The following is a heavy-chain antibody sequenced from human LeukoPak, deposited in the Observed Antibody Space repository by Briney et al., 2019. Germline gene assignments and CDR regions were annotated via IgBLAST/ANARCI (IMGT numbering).Heavy chain of an antibody. J-gene: IGHJ3*02. D-gene: IGHD3-3*01. V-gene: IGHV1-69*13. CDR1: GGTFSSYA. CDR3: ARDDKQDYDFWSGYYHFNAFDI. Sequence: SVKVSCKASGGTFSSYAISWVRQAPGQGLEWMGGIIPIFGTANYAQKFQGRVTITADESTSTAYMELSSLRSEDTAVYYCARDDKQDYDFWSGYYHFNAFDIWGQGTMVTVSS. CDR2: IIPIFGTA.